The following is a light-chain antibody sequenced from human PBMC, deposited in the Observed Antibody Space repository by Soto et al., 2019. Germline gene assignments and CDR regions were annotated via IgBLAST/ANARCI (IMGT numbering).Light chain of an antibody. V-gene: IGLV2-14*03. CDR2: DVA. J-gene: IGLJ2*01. CDR1: SSDVGGYNY. Sequence: QSALTQPASVAGSPGQSITISCTGTSSDVGGYNYVSWYQQHPGKAPKLMIFDVANRPSGISYRFSGSKSGNTASLTISGLQAEDEADYYCSSFASHSPVVFGGGTKLTVL. CDR3: SSFASHSPVV.